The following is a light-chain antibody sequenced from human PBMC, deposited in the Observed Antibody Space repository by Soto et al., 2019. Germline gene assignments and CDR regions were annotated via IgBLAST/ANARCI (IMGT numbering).Light chain of an antibody. Sequence: EIVLTQSPATLSVSPGERATLSCRASQSIHNNYLAWYQQKPGQAPRLLIYGISTRATGVPARFSGSGSGTEFTLSISSLQSEDFAVYSCQQDSQWPITFGQGTRLEIK. V-gene: IGKV3-15*01. J-gene: IGKJ5*01. CDR2: GIS. CDR3: QQDSQWPIT. CDR1: QSIHNN.